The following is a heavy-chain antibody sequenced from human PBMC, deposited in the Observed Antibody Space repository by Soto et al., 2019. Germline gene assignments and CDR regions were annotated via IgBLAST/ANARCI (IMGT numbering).Heavy chain of an antibody. CDR2: INPNSVGT. Sequence: ASVKVSCKASGYTFTGYNMHWVRQAPGQGLEWMGWINPNSVGTNYAQKFQGWVTMTRDTSISTAYMELSRLRSDDTAVYYCAREGRRIVVVPAARRDNWFDPWGQGTLVTVSS. CDR3: AREGRRIVVVPAARRDNWFDP. CDR1: GYTFTGYN. D-gene: IGHD2-2*01. V-gene: IGHV1-2*04. J-gene: IGHJ5*02.